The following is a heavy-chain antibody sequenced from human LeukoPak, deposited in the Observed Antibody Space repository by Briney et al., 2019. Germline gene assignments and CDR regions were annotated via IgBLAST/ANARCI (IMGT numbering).Heavy chain of an antibody. D-gene: IGHD3-10*01. J-gene: IGHJ4*02. CDR2: ITWNSGNI. V-gene: IGHV3-9*01. CDR3: AKELLSYYFGSGSYRATFDY. Sequence: PGGSLRLSCAASGFTFDDYAMHWVRQVPGKGLEWVSYITWNSGNIGYADSVKGRFTISRDNAKNSLYLEMTSLRTEDTALYYCAKELLSYYFGSGSYRATFDYWGQGTLVTVSS. CDR1: GFTFDDYA.